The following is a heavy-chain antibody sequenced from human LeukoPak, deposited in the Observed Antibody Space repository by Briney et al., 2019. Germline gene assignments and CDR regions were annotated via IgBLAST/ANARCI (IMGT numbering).Heavy chain of an antibody. CDR3: AKSVTYYYDSSVGDAFDI. J-gene: IGHJ3*02. V-gene: IGHV3-23*01. Sequence: GSLRLSCAASGFTFSSYGMSWVRQAPGKGLEWVSAISGSGGSTYYADSVKGRFTISRDNSKNTLYLQMNSLRAEDTAVYYCAKSVTYYYDSSVGDAFDIWGQGTMVTVSS. D-gene: IGHD3-22*01. CDR2: ISGSGGST. CDR1: GFTFSSYG.